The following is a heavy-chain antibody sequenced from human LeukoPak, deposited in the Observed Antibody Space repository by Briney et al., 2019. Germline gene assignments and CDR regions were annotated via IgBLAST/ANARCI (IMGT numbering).Heavy chain of an antibody. CDR2: INHSGST. Sequence: SETLSLTCAVYGGSFSGYYWSWIRQPPGKGREWIGEINHSGSTNYNPYLKSRVTISVDTSKNQFSLKLSSVTAADTAVYYCARGGVVPAATKYNWFDPWGQGTLVTVSS. CDR3: ARGGVVPAATKYNWFDP. V-gene: IGHV4-34*01. J-gene: IGHJ5*02. D-gene: IGHD2-2*01. CDR1: GGSFSGYY.